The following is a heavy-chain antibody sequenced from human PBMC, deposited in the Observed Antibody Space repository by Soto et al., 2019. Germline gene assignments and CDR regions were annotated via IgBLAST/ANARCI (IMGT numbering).Heavy chain of an antibody. CDR2: ISAYNGNT. V-gene: IGHV1-18*01. CDR1: GYTFTSYG. D-gene: IGHD2-21*02. J-gene: IGHJ6*02. CDR3: ARDLEVTAIWLHYYYGMDV. Sequence: GASVKVSCKASGYTFTSYGISWVRQAPGQGLEWMGWISAYNGNTNYAQKLQGRVTMTTDTSTSTAYMELRSLRSDDTAVYYCARDLEVTAIWLHYYYGMDVWGQGTTVTVSS.